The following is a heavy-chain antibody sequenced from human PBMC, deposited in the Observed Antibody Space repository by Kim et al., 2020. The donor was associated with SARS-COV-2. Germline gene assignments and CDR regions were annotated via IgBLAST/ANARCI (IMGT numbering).Heavy chain of an antibody. V-gene: IGHV3-48*03. D-gene: IGHD3-3*01. J-gene: IGHJ4*02. Sequence: GGSLRLSCAASGFTFSSYEMNWVRQAPGKGLEWVSYISSSGSTIYYADSVKGRFTISRDNAKNSLYLQMNSLRAEDTAVYYCARTLSNDFWSVYWGYWGQGTLVTVSS. CDR2: ISSSGSTI. CDR1: GFTFSSYE. CDR3: ARTLSNDFWSVYWGY.